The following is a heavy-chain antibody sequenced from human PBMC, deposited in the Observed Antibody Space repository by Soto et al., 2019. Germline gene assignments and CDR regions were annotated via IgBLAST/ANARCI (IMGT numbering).Heavy chain of an antibody. J-gene: IGHJ4*02. Sequence: EVQLLESGGGLVQPGGSLRLSCAASGFTFANHAMTWVRQAPGKGLEWVSSISGSGDSTDYADSVKGRLTISRDNSKDSLSLQINSLRAEDTAIYYCATYYYGPYSWGQGTLVTVSS. V-gene: IGHV3-23*01. CDR2: ISGSGDST. CDR3: ATYYYGPYS. CDR1: GFTFANHA. D-gene: IGHD3-10*01.